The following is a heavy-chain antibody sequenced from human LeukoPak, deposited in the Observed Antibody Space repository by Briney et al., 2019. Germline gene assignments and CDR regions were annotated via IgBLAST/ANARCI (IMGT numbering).Heavy chain of an antibody. D-gene: IGHD2-15*01. CDR1: GFTFSSYS. J-gene: IGHJ4*02. CDR3: AREMCSGGSCYIFDY. CDR2: ISSSSSYI. V-gene: IGHV3-21*01. Sequence: GGSLRLSCVASGFTFSSYSMNWVRQAPGKGLEWVSSISSSSSYIYYADSVKGRFTISRDNAKNSLYLQMNSLRAEDTAVYYCAREMCSGGSCYIFDYWGQGTLVTVSS.